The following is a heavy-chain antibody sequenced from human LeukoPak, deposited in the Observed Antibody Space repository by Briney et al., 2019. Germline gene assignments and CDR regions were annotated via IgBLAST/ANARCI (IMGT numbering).Heavy chain of an antibody. V-gene: IGHV3-48*01. CDR3: AKDHLPGIVVADRDY. CDR1: GFTFSSYS. Sequence: PGGSLRLSCAASGFTFSSYSINWVRQAPGKGLEWVSYISSSSSTIYYADSVKGRFTISRDNAKNTLYLQINSLRAEDTAVYYCAKDHLPGIVVADRDYWGQGTLVTVSS. J-gene: IGHJ4*02. D-gene: IGHD6-19*01. CDR2: ISSSSSTI.